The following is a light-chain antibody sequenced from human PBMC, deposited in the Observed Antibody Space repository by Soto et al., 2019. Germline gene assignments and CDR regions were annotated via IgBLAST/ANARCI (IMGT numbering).Light chain of an antibody. CDR3: HQRYNWPSHT. CDR2: DAS. J-gene: IGKJ2*01. CDR1: QSVSPY. Sequence: EIVLTQSPATLSLAPGERATLSCRASQSVSPYLAWYQQKPGRAPRLLIYDASNRATGIPARFSGSGSGTDFTLTISSLEPEDFAVYYCHQRYNWPSHTFGQGTKLEIK. V-gene: IGKV3-11*01.